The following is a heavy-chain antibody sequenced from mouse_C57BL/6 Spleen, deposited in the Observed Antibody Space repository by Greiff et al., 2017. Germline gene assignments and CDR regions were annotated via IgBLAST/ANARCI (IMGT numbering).Heavy chain of an antibody. J-gene: IGHJ1*03. D-gene: IGHD1-3*01. V-gene: IGHV7-3*01. Sequence: EVQLVESGGGLVQPGGSLSLSCAASGFTFTDYYMSWVRQPPGKALEWLGFIRHKANGYTTEYSASVKGRFTISRDNSQSILYLQMNALRAEDSATYYCARSLNRNWYFDVWGTGTTVTVSS. CDR3: ARSLNRNWYFDV. CDR2: IRHKANGYTT. CDR1: GFTFTDYY.